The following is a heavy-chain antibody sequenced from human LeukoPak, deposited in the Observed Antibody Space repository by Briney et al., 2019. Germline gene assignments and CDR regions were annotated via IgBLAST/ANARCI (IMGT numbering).Heavy chain of an antibody. Sequence: GGSLRLSCAASGFTFSSYAMSWVRQAPGKGLEWVSAISGSGGSTYYADSVKGRFTISRDNSKNTLYLQMNSLRAEDTAVYYCAKYRRVAYYYDSSGYYPIDYWGQGTLVTVSS. V-gene: IGHV3-23*01. J-gene: IGHJ4*02. D-gene: IGHD3-22*01. CDR1: GFTFSSYA. CDR3: AKYRRVAYYYDSSGYYPIDY. CDR2: ISGSGGST.